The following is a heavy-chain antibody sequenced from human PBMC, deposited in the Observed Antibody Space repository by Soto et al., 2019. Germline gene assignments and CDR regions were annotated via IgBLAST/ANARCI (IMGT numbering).Heavy chain of an antibody. CDR2: ISSTTNYI. V-gene: IGHV3-21*06. J-gene: IGHJ4*02. Sequence: LRLSCAASGFTYTRYSMNWVRQAPGKGLEWVSSISSTTNYIYYGDSMEGRFTISRDNAKNSLYLEMNSLRAADTAVYYCARESEDLTSNFDYWGQGTLVTVSS. CDR3: ARESEDLTSNFDY. CDR1: GFTYTRYS.